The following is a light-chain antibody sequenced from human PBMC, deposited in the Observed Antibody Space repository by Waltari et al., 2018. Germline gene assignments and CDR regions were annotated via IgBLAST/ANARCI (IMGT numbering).Light chain of an antibody. CDR3: QQFNDYSWT. Sequence: DIQLTQSPSTLSASVGDRVTITCRASPNILRYFAWYQQKPGQAPELLIYRASNLQSGVPSRFSGSGSGTDFTLTISGLQPDDSATYYCQQFNDYSWTFGQGTKVEIK. CDR1: PNILRY. J-gene: IGKJ1*01. CDR2: RAS. V-gene: IGKV1-5*03.